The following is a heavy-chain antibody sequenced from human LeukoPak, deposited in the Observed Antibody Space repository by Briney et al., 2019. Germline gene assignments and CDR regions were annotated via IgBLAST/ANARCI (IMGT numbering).Heavy chain of an antibody. CDR1: GFTFSSYA. Sequence: GGSLRLSCAASGFTFSSYAMHWVRQAPGKGLEWVAVISYDGSNKYYADSVKGRFTISRDNSKNTLYLQMNSLRAEDTAVYYCARDREGRGYFDYWGQGTLVTVSS. V-gene: IGHV3-30-3*01. CDR3: ARDREGRGYFDY. CDR2: ISYDGSNK. J-gene: IGHJ4*02. D-gene: IGHD3-10*01.